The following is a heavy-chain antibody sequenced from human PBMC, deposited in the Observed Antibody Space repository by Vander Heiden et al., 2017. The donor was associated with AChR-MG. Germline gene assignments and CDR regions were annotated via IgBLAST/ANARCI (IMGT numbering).Heavy chain of an antibody. V-gene: IGHV3-53*02. D-gene: IGHD6-19*01. CDR2: IYSGGST. CDR1: GFTVSSNY. CDR3: ARDNRAVRMDY. J-gene: IGHJ4*02. Sequence: EVQLVETGGGLIQPGGSLRPPCAASGFTVSSNYMGWVRQAPGKGLEWVSVIYSGGSTYYADSVKGRFTIPRDNSKNTLYLQMNSLRAEDTAVYYCARDNRAVRMDYWGQGTLVTVSS.